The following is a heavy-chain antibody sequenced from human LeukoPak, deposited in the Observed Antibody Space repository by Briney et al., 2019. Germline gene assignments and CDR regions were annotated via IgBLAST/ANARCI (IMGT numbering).Heavy chain of an antibody. CDR3: AREVAGFGEPLIDY. J-gene: IGHJ4*02. V-gene: IGHV1-46*01. D-gene: IGHD3-10*01. CDR1: GYTFTSYH. CDR2: INPSGGST. Sequence: ASVKVSCKASGYTFTSYHMHWVRQAPGQGLEWMGIINPSGGSTSYAQKFQGRVTMTRDTSTSTVYMELSRLRSDDTAVYYCAREVAGFGEPLIDYWGQGTLVTVSS.